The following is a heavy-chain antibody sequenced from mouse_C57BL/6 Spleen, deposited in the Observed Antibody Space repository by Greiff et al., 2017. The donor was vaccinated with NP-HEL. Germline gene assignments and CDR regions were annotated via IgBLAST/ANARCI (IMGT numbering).Heavy chain of an antibody. V-gene: IGHV1-69*01. CDR3: ARDRTGTGDFDY. Sequence: QVQLQQSGAELVMPGASVKLSCKASGYTFTSYWMHWVKQRPGQGLEWIGEIDPSDSYTNYNQKFKGKSTLTVDKSSSTAYMQLSSLTSEDSAVYYCARDRTGTGDFDYWGQGTTLTVSS. D-gene: IGHD4-1*01. CDR1: GYTFTSYW. CDR2: IDPSDSYT. J-gene: IGHJ2*01.